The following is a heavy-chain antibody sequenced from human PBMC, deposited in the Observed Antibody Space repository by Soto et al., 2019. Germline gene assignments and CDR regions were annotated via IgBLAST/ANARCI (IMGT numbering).Heavy chain of an antibody. J-gene: IGHJ5*01. CDR3: ARGSVAGRRFDF. Sequence: ASVKVSCKASGYTFTSDYTLTSNYIHWVRRAPGQGLQWMGIINPTDGSAIYAQNFQGRVTMTRDTSTSTVYKDLSSLTSEDTAVYYCARGSVAGRRFDFWGQGTLVTVSS. D-gene: IGHD6-19*01. CDR1: GYTFTSDYTLTSNY. CDR2: INPTDGSA. V-gene: IGHV1-46*01.